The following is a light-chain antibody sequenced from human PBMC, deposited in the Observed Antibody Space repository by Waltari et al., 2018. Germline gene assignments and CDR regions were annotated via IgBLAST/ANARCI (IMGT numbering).Light chain of an antibody. CDR2: GAF. V-gene: IGKV1-12*01. CDR1: QDISNW. J-gene: IGKJ1*01. Sequence: DIQMTQSPSSVSASVGDRVTITCRASQDISNWLAWYQQKPGKGPNLLIFGAFTLQGGVPSRFSGSGSGTDCTLTISGLQPEDSATYFCQQGSSFPPTFGQGTKVEIK. CDR3: QQGSSFPPT.